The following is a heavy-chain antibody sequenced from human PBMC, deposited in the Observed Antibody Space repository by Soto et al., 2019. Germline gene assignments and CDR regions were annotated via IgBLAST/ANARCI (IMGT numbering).Heavy chain of an antibody. D-gene: IGHD3-3*01. CDR2: IYPGDSDT. Sequence: PGESLKISCKGSGYSFTSYWIGWVRQMPGKGLEWMGIIYPGDSDTRYSPSFQGQVTISADKSISTAYLQWSSLKASDTAMYYCARFHPDPLFWSGYYYIYGMDVWGQGTTVTVSS. CDR1: GYSFTSYW. J-gene: IGHJ6*02. CDR3: ARFHPDPLFWSGYYYIYGMDV. V-gene: IGHV5-51*01.